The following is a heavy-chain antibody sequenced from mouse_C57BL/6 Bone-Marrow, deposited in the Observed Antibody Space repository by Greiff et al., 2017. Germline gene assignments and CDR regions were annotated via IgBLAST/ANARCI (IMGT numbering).Heavy chain of an antibody. J-gene: IGHJ4*01. Sequence: VQRVESGAELMKPGASVKLSCKATGYTFTGYWIEWVKQRPGHGLEWIGEILPGSGSTNYNEKFKGKATFTADTSSNTAYMQLSSLTTEDSAIYYCARRGYYGSSYPYYAMDYWGQGTSVTVSS. CDR3: ARRGYYGSSYPYYAMDY. V-gene: IGHV1-9*01. D-gene: IGHD1-1*01. CDR2: ILPGSGST. CDR1: GYTFTGYW.